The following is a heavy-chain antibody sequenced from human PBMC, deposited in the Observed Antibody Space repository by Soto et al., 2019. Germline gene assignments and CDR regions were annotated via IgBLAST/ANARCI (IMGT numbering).Heavy chain of an antibody. J-gene: IGHJ6*02. CDR1: GGTFSSYA. V-gene: IGHV1-69*01. CDR2: IIPIFGTA. Sequence: QVQLVQSGAEVKKPGSSVKVSCKASGGTFSSYAISWVRQAPGQGLEWMGGIIPIFGTANYAQKFQGRVTITADESTSTAYMELSRLRCEDTAVYYCARNLAPARPDSGYYCYGMDVWGQGTTVTVSS. D-gene: IGHD6-6*01. CDR3: ARNLAPARPDSGYYCYGMDV.